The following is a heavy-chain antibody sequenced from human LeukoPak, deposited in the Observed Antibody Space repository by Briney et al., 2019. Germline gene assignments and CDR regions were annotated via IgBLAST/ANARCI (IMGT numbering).Heavy chain of an antibody. CDR2: ISWDGGSS. V-gene: IGHV3-43D*03. J-gene: IGHJ4*02. CDR3: AKVGSGWRLRWFFDY. Sequence: PGGSLRLSCAASGFTFDDYAMHWVRQVPGKGLEWVSLISWDGGSSYYADSVKGRFTISRDNSQNSLYLQMNSLRDEDSALYYCAKVGSGWRLRWFFDYWGQGTLVTVSS. D-gene: IGHD6-19*01. CDR1: GFTFDDYA.